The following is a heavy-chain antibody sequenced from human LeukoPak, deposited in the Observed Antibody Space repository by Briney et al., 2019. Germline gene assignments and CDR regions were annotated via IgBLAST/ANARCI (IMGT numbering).Heavy chain of an antibody. CDR1: GGSISSYY. D-gene: IGHD3-3*01. CDR2: IYYSGST. J-gene: IGHJ5*02. V-gene: IGHV4-59*01. CDR3: AREGLRFLDRVIIASWFDP. Sequence: SETLSLTCTVSGGSISSYYWSWIRQPPGKGLEWIGYIYYSGSTNYNPSLKSRVTISVDTSKNQFSLKLSSVTAADTAVYYCAREGLRFLDRVIIASWFDPWGQGTLVTVSS.